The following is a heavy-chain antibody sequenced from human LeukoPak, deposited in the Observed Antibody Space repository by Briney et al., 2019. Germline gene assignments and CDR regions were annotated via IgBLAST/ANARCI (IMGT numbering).Heavy chain of an antibody. CDR3: ARDSVAAAGGLDYYYYMDV. CDR2: ISISSSYI. CDR1: ALTFSSYR. V-gene: IGHV3-21*01. Sequence: PGRSLRLSCAAAALTFSSYRIDSVRQAPRNGNGWVSSISISSSYINHASSVEGRFTISRDNAKNSLYLQMNSMRAEDTAVYYCARDSVAAAGGLDYYYYMDVWGKGTTVTVSS. J-gene: IGHJ6*03. D-gene: IGHD6-13*01.